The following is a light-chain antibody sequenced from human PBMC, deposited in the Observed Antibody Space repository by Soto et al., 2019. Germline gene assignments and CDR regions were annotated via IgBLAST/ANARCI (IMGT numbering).Light chain of an antibody. CDR2: EVS. J-gene: IGLJ3*02. CDR3: SSYTSSSTRV. Sequence: QSALTQPASVSGSPGQSITISCTGSRSDIGGYNYVSWYQQHPGKAPKLMIYEVSNRPSGISNRFSGSKSGNTASLTISGIQAEDDDDYYCSSYTSSSTRVFGGGTQVTV. V-gene: IGLV2-14*01. CDR1: RSDIGGYNY.